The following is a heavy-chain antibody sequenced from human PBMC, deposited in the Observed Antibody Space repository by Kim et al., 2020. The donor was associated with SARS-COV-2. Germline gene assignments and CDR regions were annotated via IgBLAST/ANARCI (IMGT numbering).Heavy chain of an antibody. J-gene: IGHJ4*02. V-gene: IGHV4-34*01. CDR1: GGSFSGYY. D-gene: IGHD6-13*01. CDR2: INHSGST. CDR3: ARGAALYSSSWYGAYYFDY. Sequence: SETLSLTCAVYGGSFSGYYWSWIRQPPGKGLEWIGEINHSGSTNYNPSLKSRVTISVDTSKNQFSLKLSSVTAADTAVYYCARGAALYSSSWYGAYYFDYWGQGTLVTVSS.